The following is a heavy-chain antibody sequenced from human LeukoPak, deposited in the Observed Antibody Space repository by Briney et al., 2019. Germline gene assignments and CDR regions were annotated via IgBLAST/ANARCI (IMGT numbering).Heavy chain of an antibody. D-gene: IGHD3-10*01. CDR3: ARDRMVRGVTLPAYGMDV. CDR1: GFTFSSYS. CDR2: ISSSSSYI. J-gene: IGHJ6*04. V-gene: IGHV3-21*01. Sequence: GGSLRLSCAASGFTFSSYSMNWVRQAPGKGLEWVSSISSSSSYIYYADSVKGRFTISRDNAKNSLYLQRNRLRAEDTAVYYCARDRMVRGVTLPAYGMDVWGDGPTATVSS.